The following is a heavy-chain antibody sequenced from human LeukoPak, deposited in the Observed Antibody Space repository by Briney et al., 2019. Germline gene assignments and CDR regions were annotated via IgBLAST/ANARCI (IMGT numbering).Heavy chain of an antibody. J-gene: IGHJ3*02. CDR2: IYYSGST. D-gene: IGHD3-9*01. V-gene: IGHV4-38-2*01. Sequence: PGGSLRLSCAASGFTFSSYGMSWVRQAPGKGLEWIGSIYYSGSTYYNPSLKSRVIISVDTSKNQFSLKLSSVTAADTAVYYCARLEGYYDILTGYFHDAFDIWGQGTMVTVSS. CDR1: GFTFSSYG. CDR3: ARLEGYYDILTGYFHDAFDI.